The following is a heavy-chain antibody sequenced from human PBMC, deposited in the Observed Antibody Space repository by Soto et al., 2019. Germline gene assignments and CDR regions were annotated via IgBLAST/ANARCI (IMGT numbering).Heavy chain of an antibody. D-gene: IGHD4-4*01. J-gene: IGHJ4*02. CDR1: GFTFSIYA. CDR2: LSASSDNT. CDR3: AKDESNSNPLYYFDY. V-gene: IGHV3-23*01. Sequence: GGSLRLSCAASGFTFSIYAMTWVRQAPGKGLEWVSSLSASSDNTYYADSVKGRFTISRDNLKNTLYLQMNSLRAEDTAVYYCAKDESNSNPLYYFDYWGQGTLVTVSS.